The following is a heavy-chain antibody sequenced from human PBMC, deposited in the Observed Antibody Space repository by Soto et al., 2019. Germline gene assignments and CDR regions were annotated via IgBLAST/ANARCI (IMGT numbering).Heavy chain of an antibody. V-gene: IGHV1-2*04. CDR1: GYTFTGYY. CDR3: ARSLSIGGSYSDDFDY. D-gene: IGHD1-26*01. Sequence: QVQLVQSGAEVKKPGASVKVSCKASGYTFTGYYMHWVRQAPGQGLEWMGWINPNSGGTNYAQKFQGWVTMTRDTSISTAYMELSRLRSDDTAVYYCARSLSIGGSYSDDFDYWGQGTLVTVSS. J-gene: IGHJ4*02. CDR2: INPNSGGT.